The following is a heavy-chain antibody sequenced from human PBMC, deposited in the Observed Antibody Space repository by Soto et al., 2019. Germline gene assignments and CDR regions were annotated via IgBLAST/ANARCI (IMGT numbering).Heavy chain of an antibody. CDR3: ARNAYYDFWSGYYPSFDY. Sequence: SETLSVTCTVSCGSISSGSYYWGWIRQPPGKGLEWIGSIYYSGSTYYNPSLKSRVTISVDTSKNQFSLKLSSVTAADTAVYYCARNAYYDFWSGYYPSFDYWGQGTLVTVSS. V-gene: IGHV4-39*01. CDR2: IYYSGST. D-gene: IGHD3-3*01. CDR1: CGSISSGSYY. J-gene: IGHJ4*02.